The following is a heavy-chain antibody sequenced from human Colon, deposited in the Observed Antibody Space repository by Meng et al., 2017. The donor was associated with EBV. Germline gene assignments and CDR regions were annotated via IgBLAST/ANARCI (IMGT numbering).Heavy chain of an antibody. Sequence: QVQLQESGPGLVKPSQTLSLTCTVSGGSVSSGGYYWTWIRQHPGKGLAWFGHIYYSGSTFYNPSLKRRVIISIDTSKNQFSLNLRSVTAADTAVYYCARVSSGWDYFDYWGQGTMVTVSS. J-gene: IGHJ4*02. CDR2: IYYSGST. D-gene: IGHD6-19*01. V-gene: IGHV4-31*03. CDR3: ARVSSGWDYFDY. CDR1: GGSVSSGGYY.